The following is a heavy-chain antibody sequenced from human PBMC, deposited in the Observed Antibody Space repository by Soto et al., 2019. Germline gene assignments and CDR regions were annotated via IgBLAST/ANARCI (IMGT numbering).Heavy chain of an antibody. V-gene: IGHV5-10-1*01. CDR1: GYSFTSYW. D-gene: IGHD2-15*01. Sequence: GESLKISCKGSGYSFTSYWISWVRQMPGKGLEWMGRIDPSDSYTNYSPSFQGHVTISADKSISTAYRQWSGWKASDTAMNYCARRYGGGVSNCYDPFVIGGQGTMVTFSS. CDR2: IDPSDSYT. CDR3: ARRYGGGVSNCYDPFVI. J-gene: IGHJ3*02.